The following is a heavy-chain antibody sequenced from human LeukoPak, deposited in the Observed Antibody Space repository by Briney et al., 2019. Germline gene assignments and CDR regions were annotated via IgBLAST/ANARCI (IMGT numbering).Heavy chain of an antibody. V-gene: IGHV1-2*02. CDR2: INPNSGGT. Sequence: ASMKVSCKASGYTFTGYYMHWVRQAPGQGLEWMGWINPNSGGTNYAQKFQGRVTMTRDTSISTAYMELSRLRSDDTAVYYCARDHITEGNLDYWGQGTLVTVSS. CDR3: ARDHITEGNLDY. D-gene: IGHD2-21*01. CDR1: GYTFTGYY. J-gene: IGHJ4*02.